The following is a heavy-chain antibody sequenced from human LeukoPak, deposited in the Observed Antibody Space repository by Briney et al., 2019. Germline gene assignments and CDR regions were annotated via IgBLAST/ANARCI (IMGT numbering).Heavy chain of an antibody. CDR1: GFTYSSYW. Sequence: PGGSLRLSCEVSGFTYSSYWMNWVRQVPGKGPVWVSRINYDGSSTIYADSVKGRFTISRDNAKNTLYLQMSSLRAEDTAVYFCARGYYEMDVWGQGTPVTVSS. J-gene: IGHJ6*02. V-gene: IGHV3-74*01. CDR3: ARGYYEMDV. CDR2: INYDGSST.